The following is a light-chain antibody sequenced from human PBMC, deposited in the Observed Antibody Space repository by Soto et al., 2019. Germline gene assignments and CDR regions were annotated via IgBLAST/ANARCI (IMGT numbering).Light chain of an antibody. CDR3: GTWDGSLSAVV. CDR1: SSNIGNEY. V-gene: IGLV1-51*01. CDR2: DNN. Sequence: QSVLTQPPSVSAAPGQKVTISCSGSSSNIGNEYVSWYQQLPGTAPKLLIYDNNQRPSGIPDRFSGSKSGTSATLGITGLQTGDEAGYYCGTWDGSLSAVVFGGGTKLTVL. J-gene: IGLJ2*01.